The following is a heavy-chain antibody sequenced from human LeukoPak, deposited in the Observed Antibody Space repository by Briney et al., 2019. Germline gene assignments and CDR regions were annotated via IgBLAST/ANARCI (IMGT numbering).Heavy chain of an antibody. V-gene: IGHV4-38-2*02. J-gene: IGHJ4*02. CDR3: AREGGGTSAASY. Sequence: SETLSLTCTVSGYSISSGYYWGWIRQPPGKGLEWIGHIYSSGSTNYNPSLKSRVTMSVDTSKNQFSLKLSSVTAADTAVYYCAREGGGTSAASYWGQGTLVTVSS. CDR2: IYSSGST. CDR1: GYSISSGYY. D-gene: IGHD1-26*01.